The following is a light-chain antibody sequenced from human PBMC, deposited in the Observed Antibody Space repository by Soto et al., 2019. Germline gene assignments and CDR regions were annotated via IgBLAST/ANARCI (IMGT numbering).Light chain of an antibody. CDR2: GSS. Sequence: IVMTQSPAPLSVSPGERATLSCRASHSVNIYLAWYQQKPVQAPRLLLFGSSSRATGIPARFSGSGSGTEFNLTISSLQSEDFAVYFCQQYDDWLRLTFGGGTKVEIK. J-gene: IGKJ4*01. CDR1: HSVNIY. V-gene: IGKV3D-15*01. CDR3: QQYDDWLRLT.